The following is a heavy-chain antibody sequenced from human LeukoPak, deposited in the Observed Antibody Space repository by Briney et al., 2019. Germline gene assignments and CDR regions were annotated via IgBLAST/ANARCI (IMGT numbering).Heavy chain of an antibody. CDR3: ARVISSSWTGYYYGMDV. D-gene: IGHD6-13*01. CDR2: INSDGSST. CDR1: GFTFSNYW. J-gene: IGHJ6*02. Sequence: GGSLRLSCAASGFTFSNYWMHWVRQAPGKGLVWVSRINSDGSSTNYADSVKGRFTISRDNAKNTLYLQMNSLRAEDTAVYYCARVISSSWTGYYYGMDVWGQGTTVTVSS. V-gene: IGHV3-74*01.